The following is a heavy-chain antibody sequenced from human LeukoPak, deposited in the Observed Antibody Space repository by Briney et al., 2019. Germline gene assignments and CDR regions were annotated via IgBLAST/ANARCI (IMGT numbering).Heavy chain of an antibody. Sequence: SETLSLTCTVSGGSISSYYWSWIRQPPEKGLEWIGYIYYSGSTNYNPSLKSRVTISVDTSKNQFSLKLSSVTAADTAVYYCASERRNYYDSSGYSRNAFDIWGQGTMVTVSS. CDR3: ASERRNYYDSSGYSRNAFDI. CDR2: IYYSGST. V-gene: IGHV4-59*12. J-gene: IGHJ3*02. D-gene: IGHD3-22*01. CDR1: GGSISSYY.